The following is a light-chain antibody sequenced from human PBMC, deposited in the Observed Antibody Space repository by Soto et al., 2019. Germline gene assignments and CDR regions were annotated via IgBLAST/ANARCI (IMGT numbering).Light chain of an antibody. CDR2: DAS. CDR3: QKHDGVPL. V-gene: IGKV1-33*01. J-gene: IGKJ3*01. CDR1: QDISNH. Sequence: DIQLTQSPSSLSASVGDRVTITCQASQDISNHLNWYQQKPGKAPNLLIYDASDLETGVPSRFSGGGSGTFFSFTINRLQPEDIATYYCQKHDGVPLFGPGTKVEIK.